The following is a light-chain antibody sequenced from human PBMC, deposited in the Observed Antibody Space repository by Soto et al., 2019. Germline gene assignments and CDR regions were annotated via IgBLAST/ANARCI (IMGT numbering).Light chain of an antibody. J-gene: IGKJ4*01. CDR1: QSVSSY. V-gene: IGKV3-11*01. Sequence: EIVLTQSPATLSLSPGERATLSCRASQSVSSYLTWYQQKPGQAPRLLIYEASNRATGVPARFSGSGSGTDFPLTISSLEPEDFAVYYCQQRSNWLLTFGGGTKVEIK. CDR2: EAS. CDR3: QQRSNWLLT.